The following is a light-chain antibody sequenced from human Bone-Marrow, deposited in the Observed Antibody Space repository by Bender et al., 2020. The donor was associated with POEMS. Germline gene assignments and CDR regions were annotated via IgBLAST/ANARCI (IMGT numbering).Light chain of an antibody. Sequence: SYVLTQAPSVSVAPGQTAMITCGGDNIGSKSFHWYQQKPAQTPVLVVFHNSDRPSGIPERFSGSSSGNAATLTISSVEAGDEADYYCQVWDSSSDHVVFGGGTKLTVL. CDR3: QVWDSSSDHVV. CDR2: HNS. CDR1: NIGSKS. J-gene: IGLJ2*01. V-gene: IGLV3-21*02.